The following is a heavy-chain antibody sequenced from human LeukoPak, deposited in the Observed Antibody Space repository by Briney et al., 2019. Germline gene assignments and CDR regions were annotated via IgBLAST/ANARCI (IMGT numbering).Heavy chain of an antibody. CDR3: ARDWGTAGLYFED. J-gene: IGHJ4*02. V-gene: IGHV3-30*02. D-gene: IGHD6-13*01. Sequence: GGSLRLSCAASGFTFSSYGMHWVRKAPGKGLEWVTFIRYDGSNKYYADSVKGRFTISRDNSKNTVYLQLNSLRIEDTAVYYCARDWGTAGLYFEDWGQGTLVTASS. CDR2: IRYDGSNK. CDR1: GFTFSSYG.